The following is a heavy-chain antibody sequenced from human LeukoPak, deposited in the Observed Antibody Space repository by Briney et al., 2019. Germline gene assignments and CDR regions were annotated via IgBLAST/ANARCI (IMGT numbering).Heavy chain of an antibody. CDR2: IYHSGST. CDR1: GGXS. V-gene: IGHV4-30-2*01. CDR3: ARAGAYCGGDCFDAFDI. J-gene: IGHJ3*02. Sequence: GGXSXSWIRQPPGKGLEWIGYIYHSGSTYYNPSLKSRVTISVDRSKNQFSLKLSSVTAADTAVYYCARAGAYCGGDCFDAFDIWGQGTMVTVSS. D-gene: IGHD2-21*02.